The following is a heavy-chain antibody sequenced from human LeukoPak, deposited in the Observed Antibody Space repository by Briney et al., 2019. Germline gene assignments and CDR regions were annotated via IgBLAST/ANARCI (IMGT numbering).Heavy chain of an antibody. CDR1: GGSISSYY. CDR3: ARDRGGYSYGYYFDY. V-gene: IGHV4-4*07. CDR2: IYTSGST. Sequence: SDTLSLTCTVSGGSISSYYWSWIRQPAGKGLEWIGRIYTSGSTNYNPSLKSRVTMSVDTSKNQFSLKLSSVTAADTAVYYCARDRGGYSYGYYFDYWGQGTLVTVSS. D-gene: IGHD5-18*01. J-gene: IGHJ4*02.